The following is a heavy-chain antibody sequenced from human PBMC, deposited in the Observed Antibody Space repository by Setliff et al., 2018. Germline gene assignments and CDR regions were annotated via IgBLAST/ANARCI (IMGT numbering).Heavy chain of an antibody. D-gene: IGHD6-19*01. CDR1: GGSISSYY. CDR2: IYTGGSA. V-gene: IGHV4-4*07. J-gene: IGHJ6*03. Sequence: PSETLSLTCTVSGGSISSYYWSWIRQPAGMGLEWIGPIYTGGSANYNPSLKSRVTMSIDTSKNQFSRKLNSVTAADMAVYYCAREQWLDPPGYYYMDVWAKGTTVTVSS. CDR3: AREQWLDPPGYYYMDV.